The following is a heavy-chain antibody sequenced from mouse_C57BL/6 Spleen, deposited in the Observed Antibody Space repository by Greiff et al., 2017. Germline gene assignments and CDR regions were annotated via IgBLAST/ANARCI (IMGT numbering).Heavy chain of an antibody. CDR2: ISSGGSYT. CDR3: ARQPYDYDGFAY. Sequence: EVKLVESGGDLVKPGGSLKLSCAASGFTFSSYGMSWVRQTPDKRLEWVATISSGGSYTYYPASVKGRFTISRDTAKNTLYLQMSSLKSEDTTMNYCARQPYDYDGFAYWGQGTLGTVSA. D-gene: IGHD2-4*01. V-gene: IGHV5-6*01. CDR1: GFTFSSYG. J-gene: IGHJ3*01.